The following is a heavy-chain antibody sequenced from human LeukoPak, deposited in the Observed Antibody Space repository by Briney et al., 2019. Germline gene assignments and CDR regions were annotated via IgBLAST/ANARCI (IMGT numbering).Heavy chain of an antibody. CDR2: IHYSGST. D-gene: IGHD2-21*02. CDR1: GGSISSSNYY. CDR3: ARHGHYCGGDCYLYY. J-gene: IGHJ4*02. V-gene: IGHV4-39*01. Sequence: PSETLSLTCTVSGGSISSSNYYWGWIRQPPGKGLGWIGSIHYSGSTYYNPSLKSRVTISVDTSKNQFSLKLISVTAADTAVYYCARHGHYCGGDCYLYYWGQGTLVTVSS.